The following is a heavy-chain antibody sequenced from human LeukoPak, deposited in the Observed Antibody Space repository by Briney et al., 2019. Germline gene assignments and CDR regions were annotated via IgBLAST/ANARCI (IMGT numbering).Heavy chain of an antibody. J-gene: IGHJ5*02. Sequence: SETLSLTCAVSGSSVSSDYYWGWIRQPSGKGLEWIGVIYHSGNTYYNPSLKSRVTISIDTSKNQFSLKLSSVTAADTAVYYCARLKYNSPWWFDPWGQGTLVTVSS. CDR3: ARLKYNSPWWFDP. V-gene: IGHV4-38-2*01. CDR2: IYHSGNT. CDR1: GSSVSSDYY. D-gene: IGHD1-14*01.